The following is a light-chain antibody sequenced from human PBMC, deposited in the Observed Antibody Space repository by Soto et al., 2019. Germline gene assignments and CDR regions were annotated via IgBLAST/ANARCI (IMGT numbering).Light chain of an antibody. CDR3: SSYAGSNTPYV. V-gene: IGLV2-8*01. CDR1: SSDVGGYNY. CDR2: EVN. Sequence: QSALTQPPSASGSPGQSVTISCTGTSSDVGGYNYVSWYQHHPGNAPKLMIYEVNKRTSGVPDRFSGSKSGNTASLTVSGLQAEDEADYYCSSYAGSNTPYVFGTGTKV. J-gene: IGLJ1*01.